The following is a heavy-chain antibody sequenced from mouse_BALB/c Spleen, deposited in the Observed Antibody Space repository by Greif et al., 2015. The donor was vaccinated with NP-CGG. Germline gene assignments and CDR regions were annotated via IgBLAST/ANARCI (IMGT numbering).Heavy chain of an antibody. CDR3: TAPMDY. CDR1: GFTFSSYW. V-gene: IGHV6-6*02. J-gene: IGHJ4*01. Sequence: QPGGGLVQPGGSMKLSCVASGFTFSSYWMSWVRQSPEKGLEWVAEIRLKSDNYATHYAESVKGKFTISRDDSKSRLYLQMNSLRAEDTGIYYCTAPMDYWGQGTSVTVSS. CDR2: IRLKSDNYAT.